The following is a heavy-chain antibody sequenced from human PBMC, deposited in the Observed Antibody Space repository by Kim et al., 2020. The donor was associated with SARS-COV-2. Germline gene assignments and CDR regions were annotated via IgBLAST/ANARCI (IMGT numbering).Heavy chain of an antibody. CDR3: AKDREQWLVGNYYGMDV. J-gene: IGHJ6*02. V-gene: IGHV3-33*06. D-gene: IGHD6-19*01. CDR2: RWYDGSNK. CDR1: GLTFSSYG. Sequence: GGSLRLSCAASGLTFSSYGMHWVRQAPGKGLEWVAVRWYDGSNKYYSDSVKGRFTISRDNSKNTLYLQMNSLRADDTAVYYCAKDREQWLVGNYYGMDVWGQGTTVTVSS.